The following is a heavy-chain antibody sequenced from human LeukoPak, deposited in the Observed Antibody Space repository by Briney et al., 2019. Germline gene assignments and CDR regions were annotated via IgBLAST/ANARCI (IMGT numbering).Heavy chain of an antibody. CDR3: AHGVNTIFGVVIGPFDY. V-gene: IGHV3-7*01. J-gene: IGHJ4*02. CDR2: IKQDGSEK. CDR1: GFTFSSYW. Sequence: GGSLRLSCAASGFTFSSYWMSWVRQAPGKWLEWVANIKQDGSEKYYVDSVKGRFTISRDNAKNSLYLQMNSLRAEDTAVYYCAHGVNTIFGVVIGPFDYWGQGTLVTVSS. D-gene: IGHD3-3*01.